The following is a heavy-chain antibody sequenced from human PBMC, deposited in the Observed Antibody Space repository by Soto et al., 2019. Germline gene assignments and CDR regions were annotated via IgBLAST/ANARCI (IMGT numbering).Heavy chain of an antibody. D-gene: IGHD6-19*01. J-gene: IGHJ4*02. CDR3: ARSPLGAVAFDY. CDR1: GFTFSSYE. Sequence: EVQLVESGGGLVQPGGSLRLSCAASGFTFSSYEMNWVRQAPGKGLEWVSYISSSGSTMYYADSVKGRFTISRDNAKNSLYLQMNSLRAEDTAVYYCARSPLGAVAFDYWGQGTLVTVSS. CDR2: ISSSGSTM. V-gene: IGHV3-48*03.